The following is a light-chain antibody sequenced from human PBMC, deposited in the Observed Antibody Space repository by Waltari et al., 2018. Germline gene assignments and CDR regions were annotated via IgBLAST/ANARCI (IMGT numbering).Light chain of an antibody. CDR3: QEYGRSPRYS. V-gene: IGKV3-20*01. Sequence: EIVLTQSPGTLSLSPGERATLSCRATQSVSSNSLAWYRQKPGQDPSLLIHGASSRATGIPDRFSGSGSGTDFTLTISRLEPEDFAVYYCQEYGRSPRYSFGQGTKVEIK. J-gene: IGKJ2*03. CDR1: QSVSSNS. CDR2: GAS.